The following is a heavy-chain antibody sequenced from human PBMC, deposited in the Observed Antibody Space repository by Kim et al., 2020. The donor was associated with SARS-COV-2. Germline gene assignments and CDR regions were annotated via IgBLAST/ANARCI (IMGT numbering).Heavy chain of an antibody. CDR3: ARELYGSGTIYYYYGMDV. CDR1: GFTVSSNY. V-gene: IGHV3-53*01. D-gene: IGHD3-10*01. J-gene: IGHJ6*02. Sequence: GGSLRLSCAASGFTVSSNYMSWVRQAPGKGLEWVSVIYSGGSTYYADSVKGRFTIFSDNSKNTLYLQMNSMRAEDTAVYYCARELYGSGTIYYYYGMDVWGQGTTVTVSS. CDR2: IYSGGST.